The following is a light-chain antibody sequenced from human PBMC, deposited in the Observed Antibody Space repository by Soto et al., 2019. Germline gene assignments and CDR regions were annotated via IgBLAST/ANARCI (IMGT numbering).Light chain of an antibody. CDR2: GAS. CDR1: QSVSSN. Sequence: ELVLTQSPATLSVSPGERATLSCRASQSVSSNLAWYQLKPGQAPRLLIYGASTRATGIPARFSGSGSGTEFTLTISSLQSEDFAVYYCQQYQNLWTFGQGTKV. J-gene: IGKJ1*01. V-gene: IGKV3-15*01. CDR3: QQYQNLWT.